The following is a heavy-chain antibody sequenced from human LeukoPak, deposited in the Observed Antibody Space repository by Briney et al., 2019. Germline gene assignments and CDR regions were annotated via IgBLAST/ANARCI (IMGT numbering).Heavy chain of an antibody. D-gene: IGHD6-19*01. CDR3: ARAEYSSGWYYFDY. V-gene: IGHV3-21*01. CDR2: ISSSSSYI. Sequence: GGSLRLSCAAFGFTFSSYSMNWVRQAPGKGLEWVSSISSSSSYIYYADSVKGRFTISRDNAKNSLYLQMNSLRAEDTAVYYCARAEYSSGWYYFDYWGQGTLVTVSS. J-gene: IGHJ4*02. CDR1: GFTFSSYS.